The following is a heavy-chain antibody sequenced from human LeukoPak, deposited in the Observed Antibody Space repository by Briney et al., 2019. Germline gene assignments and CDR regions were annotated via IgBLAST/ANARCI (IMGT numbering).Heavy chain of an antibody. J-gene: IGHJ6*03. Sequence: SETLSLTCTVSGVSFSSYYWNWIRQPPGKGLEWIGYIYYSGSTNYKPSLKRRVTISVDTSKNKFSLKLSSVTAADTAVYYCARLRSSDFYYYYYYMDVWGKGTTVTISS. CDR2: IYYSGST. CDR3: ARLRSSDFYYYYYYMDV. D-gene: IGHD3-22*01. V-gene: IGHV4-59*01. CDR1: GVSFSSYY.